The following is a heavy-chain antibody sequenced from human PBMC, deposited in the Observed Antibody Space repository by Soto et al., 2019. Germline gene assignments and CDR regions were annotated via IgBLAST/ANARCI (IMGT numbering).Heavy chain of an antibody. D-gene: IGHD6-6*01. Sequence: GGSLRLSCAASGFAFSNYAMHWVCQAPGKGLEWVSSISTSIDATYYADSVKGRFTISRDDSKNTLYLQMNSLRADDSAVYYCAKDRTVAARNFDYWGQGTQVTVAS. CDR2: ISTSIDAT. CDR1: GFAFSNYA. V-gene: IGHV3-23*01. CDR3: AKDRTVAARNFDY. J-gene: IGHJ4*02.